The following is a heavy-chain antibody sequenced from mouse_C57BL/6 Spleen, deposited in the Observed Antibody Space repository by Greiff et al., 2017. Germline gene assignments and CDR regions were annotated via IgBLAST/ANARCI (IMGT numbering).Heavy chain of an antibody. D-gene: IGHD2-2*01. CDR3: DRLGNGYLWFAD. Sequence: QVQLQQPGTELVKPGASVKLSCKASGYTFTSYWMHWVKQRPGQGLEWIGNINPSNGGTNYNEKFKSKATLTVDKSSSTAYMQLSSLTSEDSAVCDCDRLGNGYLWFADWGKGTLVTVSA. CDR2: INPSNGGT. V-gene: IGHV1-53*01. CDR1: GYTFTSYW. J-gene: IGHJ3*01.